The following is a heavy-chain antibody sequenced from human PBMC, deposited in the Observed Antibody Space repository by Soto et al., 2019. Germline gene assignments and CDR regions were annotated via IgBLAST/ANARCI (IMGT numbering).Heavy chain of an antibody. CDR1: GFSLITTGAG. Sequence: QITLKESGPTLVQPTQTLTLTCSFSGFSLITTGAGVGWIRQPPGKAPEWLALIYWDGEKRYSPALKSRLTITKDSSKNQVVLTMTNMDPVDTATYYCARRQSIMIRGANAFEIWGQGTVLSVSS. D-gene: IGHD3-10*01. CDR2: IYWDGEK. J-gene: IGHJ3*02. CDR3: ARRQSIMIRGANAFEI. V-gene: IGHV2-5*02.